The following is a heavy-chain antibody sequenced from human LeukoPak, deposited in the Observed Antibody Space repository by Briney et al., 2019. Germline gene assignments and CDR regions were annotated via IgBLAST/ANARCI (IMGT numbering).Heavy chain of an antibody. J-gene: IGHJ6*04. CDR3: ARDGRLGQAPWYLYYYYGMDV. CDR1: GYTLTSYG. D-gene: IGHD6-13*01. CDR2: ISAYNGNT. V-gene: IGHV1-18*04. Sequence: ASVKVSRKASGYTLTSYGISWVRQAAGQGLEWMGGISAYNGNTNYAQMLQGRVTMTTDTSTSTAYMELRSLRSDDPAVYYCARDGRLGQAPWYLYYYYGMDVWGKGTTVTVSS.